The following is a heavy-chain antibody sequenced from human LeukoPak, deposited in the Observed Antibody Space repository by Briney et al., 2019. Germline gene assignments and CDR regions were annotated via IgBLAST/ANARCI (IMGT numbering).Heavy chain of an antibody. CDR2: IKEDGSAK. D-gene: IGHD1-26*01. CDR3: VPHLSSGGYSVFHN. J-gene: IGHJ4*02. Sequence: GGSLRLSCAASGFTFNGYWMSWVRQAPGQGLEWVANIKEDGSAKYYVDSVKGRFIISRDNTKNSLYLQMNSLRIEDTAVYYCVPHLSSGGYSVFHNWGQGTGVTVSS. CDR1: GFTFNGYW. V-gene: IGHV3-7*01.